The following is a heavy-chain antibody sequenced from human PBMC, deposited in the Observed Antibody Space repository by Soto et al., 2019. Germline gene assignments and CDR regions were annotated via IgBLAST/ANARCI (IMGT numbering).Heavy chain of an antibody. CDR2: ISGSGGST. J-gene: IGHJ6*02. Sequence: GGSLRLSCAASGFTYSSYAMSWVRQAPGKGLEWVSAISGSGGSTYYADSVKGRFTISRDNSKNTLYLQMNSLRAEDTAVYYCAKAFLIFGVVSGMDVWGQGTTVTVSS. CDR1: GFTYSSYA. CDR3: AKAFLIFGVVSGMDV. D-gene: IGHD3-3*02. V-gene: IGHV3-23*01.